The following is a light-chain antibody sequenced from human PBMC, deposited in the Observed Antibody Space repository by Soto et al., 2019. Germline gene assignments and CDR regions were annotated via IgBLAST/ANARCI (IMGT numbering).Light chain of an antibody. CDR1: QSISSW. CDR3: QHYNSYST. V-gene: IGKV1-5*03. J-gene: IGKJ1*01. CDR2: KAS. Sequence: DIQMTQSPSTLSASVGDRVTITCRASQSISSWLAWYQQKPGKAPTLLIYKASSLESGVPSRFSGSGSGTEFTLTISSLQPDDFATYYCQHYNSYSTFGQGTKVDIK.